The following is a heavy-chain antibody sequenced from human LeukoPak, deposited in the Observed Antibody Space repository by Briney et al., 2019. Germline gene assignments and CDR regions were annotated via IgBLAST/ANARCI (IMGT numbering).Heavy chain of an antibody. CDR3: ARGADTHFDY. Sequence: PGGSLRLSCAASGFTFSNYDMHWVRQAPGKGLEWVSAIGTAGDTYYQVSVRGRFTMSRENAKNSLYLQMNSLTAGDTAVYYCARGADTHFDYWGQGILVTVSS. CDR1: GFTFSNYD. D-gene: IGHD2-15*01. J-gene: IGHJ4*02. CDR2: IGTAGDT. V-gene: IGHV3-13*04.